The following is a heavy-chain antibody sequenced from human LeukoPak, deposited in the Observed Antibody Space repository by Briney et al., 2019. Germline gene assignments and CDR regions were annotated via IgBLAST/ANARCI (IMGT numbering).Heavy chain of an antibody. J-gene: IGHJ5*02. CDR2: IYPGDSDT. CDR1: GYSFTSYW. CDR3: ARMTTVTTGSRFDDWFDP. V-gene: IGHV5-51*01. D-gene: IGHD4-11*01. Sequence: GESLKISCKGSGYSFTSYWIGWVRQMPGKGLEWMGIIYPGDSDTRYSPSFQGQVTISADKSISTAYLQWSGLKASDTAMYYCARMTTVTTGSRFDDWFDPWGQGTLVTVSS.